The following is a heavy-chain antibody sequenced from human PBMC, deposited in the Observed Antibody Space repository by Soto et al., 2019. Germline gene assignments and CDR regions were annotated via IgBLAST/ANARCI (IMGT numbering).Heavy chain of an antibody. D-gene: IGHD2-8*01. CDR2: ISYDGSNK. CDR1: GFTFSSYA. Sequence: GGSLRLSCAASGFTFSSYAMHWVRQAPGKGLEWVAVISYDGSNKYYADSVKGRSTISRDNSKNTLYLQMNSLRAEDTAVYDCARDLYCTNGVCFNDAFDIWGQGTMVTVSS. J-gene: IGHJ3*02. V-gene: IGHV3-30-3*01. CDR3: ARDLYCTNGVCFNDAFDI.